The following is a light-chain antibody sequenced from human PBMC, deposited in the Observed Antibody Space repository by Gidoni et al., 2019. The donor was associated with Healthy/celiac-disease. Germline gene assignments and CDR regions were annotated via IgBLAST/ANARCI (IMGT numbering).Light chain of an antibody. CDR3: QVWDSSTVV. CDR2: RYS. Sequence: SYELTQPLSVSVALGQTARINCGGNNIGSKNVHWYQQKPGQAPVLVIYRYSNRPSGIPERFSGSNSGNTATLTISRAQAGDEADYYCQVWDSSTVVFGGGTKLTVL. CDR1: NIGSKN. V-gene: IGLV3-9*01. J-gene: IGLJ2*01.